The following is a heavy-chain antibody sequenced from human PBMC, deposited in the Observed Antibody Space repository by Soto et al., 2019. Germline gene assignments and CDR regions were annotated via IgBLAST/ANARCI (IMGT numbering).Heavy chain of an antibody. CDR2: IYYSGST. CDR3: ASAFRVIYDSSGYSSY. CDR1: GGSISSGDYY. V-gene: IGHV4-30-4*01. J-gene: IGHJ4*02. Sequence: NPSETLSLTCTVSGGSISSGDYYWSWIRQPPGKGLEWIGYIYYSGSTYYNPSLKGRVTISVDTSKNQFSLKLSSVTAADTAVYYCASAFRVIYDSSGYSSYWGQGTLVTVSS. D-gene: IGHD3-22*01.